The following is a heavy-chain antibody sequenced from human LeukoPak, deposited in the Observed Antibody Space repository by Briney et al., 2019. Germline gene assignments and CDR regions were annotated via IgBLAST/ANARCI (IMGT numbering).Heavy chain of an antibody. CDR2: MYYSGTT. CDR1: GGSISSSSYY. V-gene: IGHV4-39*07. J-gene: IGHJ6*02. Sequence: SETLSLTCTVSGGSISSSSYYWGWIRQPPGKGLEWIGSMYYSGTTYYNPSLKSRVTISVDTSKNQFSLKLNSLTAADTAMYYCARVGGTNYYYYGMDVWGQGTTVTVSS. CDR3: ARVGGTNYYYYGMDV.